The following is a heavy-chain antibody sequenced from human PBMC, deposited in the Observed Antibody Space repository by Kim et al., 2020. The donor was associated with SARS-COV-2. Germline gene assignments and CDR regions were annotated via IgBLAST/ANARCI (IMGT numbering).Heavy chain of an antibody. J-gene: IGHJ6*02. D-gene: IGHD5-12*01. CDR2: IWYDGSNK. CDR1: GFTFSSYG. Sequence: GGSLRLSCAASGFTFSSYGMHWVRQAPGKGLEWVAVIWYDGSNKYYADSVKGRFTISRDNSKNTLYLQMNSLRAEDTAVYYCAKDPSGYEWDNYYYYGMDAWGQGTTVTVSS. V-gene: IGHV3-33*06. CDR3: AKDPSGYEWDNYYYYGMDA.